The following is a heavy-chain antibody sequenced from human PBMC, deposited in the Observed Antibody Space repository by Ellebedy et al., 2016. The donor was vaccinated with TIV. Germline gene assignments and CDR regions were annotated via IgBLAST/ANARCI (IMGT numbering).Heavy chain of an antibody. J-gene: IGHJ4*02. CDR1: GFTFSSNG. D-gene: IGHD1-26*01. CDR2: ISGSDGNK. Sequence: GESLKISCVAPGFTFSSNGLSWVRQAPGKGLEWVPGISGSDGNKYHADSVKGRLTISRDNSKNPLYLQMDSLRPEDTAVYFCARDLWELHFEYYFDYWGQGTLVTVSS. V-gene: IGHV3-23*01. CDR3: ARDLWELHFEYYFDY.